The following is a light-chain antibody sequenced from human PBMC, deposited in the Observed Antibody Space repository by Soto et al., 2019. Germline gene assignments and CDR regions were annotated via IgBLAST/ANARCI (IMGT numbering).Light chain of an antibody. CDR3: QQFHSFPIT. Sequence: IQMTQSPSTLSASVWDRVTITCRASQTVSRWLAWYQQKPGRAPQLLIEKASTLESGVPSRFSGSGSGTDFTLTINSLQPEDYATYYCQQFHSFPITFGQGTRLEIK. CDR1: QTVSRW. J-gene: IGKJ5*01. V-gene: IGKV1-5*03. CDR2: KAS.